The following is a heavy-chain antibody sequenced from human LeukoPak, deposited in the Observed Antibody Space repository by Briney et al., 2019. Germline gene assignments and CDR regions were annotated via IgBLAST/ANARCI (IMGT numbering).Heavy chain of an antibody. CDR1: GFTFKNYA. J-gene: IGHJ3*01. CDR3: AKDQGV. CDR2: ISGSGSSL. Sequence: PGGSLRLSCAASGFTFKNYAMSRVRQAPGKGLEWVSGISGSGSSLYHADSVKGRFTISRDNSKNTLYLQMNNLRAEDTALYYCAKDQGVWGQGTMVTVSS. V-gene: IGHV3-23*01.